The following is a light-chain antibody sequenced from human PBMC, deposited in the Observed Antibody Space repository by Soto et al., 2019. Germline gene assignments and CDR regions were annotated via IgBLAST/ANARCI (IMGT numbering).Light chain of an antibody. Sequence: QSVLTQRAAVSGSPGQSITISCTETRSDVGGYNYVSWYQQHPGKAPKLMIYDVTNRPSGVSNRFSGSKSGNTASLTISGLQAEDEADYYCSSYTSSSTRVFGAGTQLTVL. CDR1: RSDVGGYNY. V-gene: IGLV2-14*01. J-gene: IGLJ2*01. CDR3: SSYTSSSTRV. CDR2: DVT.